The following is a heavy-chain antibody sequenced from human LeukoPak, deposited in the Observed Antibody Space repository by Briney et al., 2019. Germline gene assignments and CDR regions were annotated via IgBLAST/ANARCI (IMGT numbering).Heavy chain of an antibody. Sequence: ASVTVSCKVSGYTLTELSMHWVRQAPGKGLEWMGGFDPEDGETIYAQKFQGRVTMTEDTSTDTAYMELSSLRSEDTAVYYCATEPSMVRGVIRPGYGMDVWGQGTTVTVSS. CDR2: FDPEDGET. V-gene: IGHV1-24*01. CDR3: ATEPSMVRGVIRPGYGMDV. D-gene: IGHD3-10*01. CDR1: GYTLTELS. J-gene: IGHJ6*02.